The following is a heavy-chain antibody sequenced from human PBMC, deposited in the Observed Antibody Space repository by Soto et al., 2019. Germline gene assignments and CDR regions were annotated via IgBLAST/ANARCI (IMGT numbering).Heavy chain of an antibody. CDR1: GFMFSEYY. V-gene: IGHV3-11*03. J-gene: IGHJ6*02. CDR3: ARGHYSMDV. Sequence: QVQLMQSGGGLVKPGGSLRLSCAASGFMFSEYYMTWIRQTPVRGLEWVAYINTISDTNYADSVRGRFTIYRDNAMNSLFLQMNSLRLEDSAVYYCARGHYSMDVWGQGTTVTVSS. CDR2: INTISDT.